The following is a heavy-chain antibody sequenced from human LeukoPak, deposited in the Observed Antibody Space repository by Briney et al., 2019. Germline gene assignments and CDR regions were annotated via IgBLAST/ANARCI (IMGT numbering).Heavy chain of an antibody. D-gene: IGHD3-10*01. V-gene: IGHV4-30-2*01. CDR2: IFHSGHS. CDR3: ARELWFVNAPGSWFDP. CDR1: GDSISSGDYS. Sequence: SENLSLTCAVSGDSISSGDYSWSWIRQPSGKGLEWIGYIFHSGHSFYNPSLKSRITISVDKSKNQFSLRLTSVTAADTAVYYCARELWFVNAPGSWFDPWGQGTLVTVSS. J-gene: IGHJ5*02.